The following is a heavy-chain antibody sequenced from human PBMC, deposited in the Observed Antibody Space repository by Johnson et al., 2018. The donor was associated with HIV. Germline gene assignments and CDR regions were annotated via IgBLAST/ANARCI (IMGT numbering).Heavy chain of an antibody. CDR2: INWNGGSK. CDR3: ARVTRYNWNSDAFDI. Sequence: VQLVESGGGVVRPGGSLRLSCAASGFTFDDYGMSWVRQATGKGLEWVSGINWNGGSKGYAASVKGRFTISRDNAKNSLYLQMNSLRAEETALYYCARVTRYNWNSDAFDIWGQGTMVTVSS. CDR1: GFTFDDYG. J-gene: IGHJ3*02. V-gene: IGHV3-20*04. D-gene: IGHD1-1*01.